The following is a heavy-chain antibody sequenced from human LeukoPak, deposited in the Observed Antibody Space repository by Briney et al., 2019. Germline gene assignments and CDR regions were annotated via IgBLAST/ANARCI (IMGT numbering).Heavy chain of an antibody. V-gene: IGHV3-30*03. J-gene: IGHJ4*02. CDR1: GFTFSIHG. CDR3: GGTYDILSEHYFAS. D-gene: IGHD3-9*01. CDR2: ISHDGSNK. Sequence: PGGSLSLSWAASGFTFSIHGMYWVRQAPGKGLEWVAFISHDGSNKYYANSVRGRSIISRDNSNKTLYLQMNSISAEHTAVYYCGGTYDILSEHYFASCGQRALVSVSS.